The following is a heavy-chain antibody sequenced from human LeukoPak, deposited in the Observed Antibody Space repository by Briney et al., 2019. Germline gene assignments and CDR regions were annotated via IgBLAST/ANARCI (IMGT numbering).Heavy chain of an antibody. J-gene: IGHJ4*02. CDR1: GFTFSSYG. V-gene: IGHV3-30*03. CDR2: ISYDGSNK. Sequence: PGRSLRLSCAASGFTFSSYGMHWVRQAPGKGLEWVAVISYDGSNKYYADSVKGRFTISRDNSKNTLYLQMNSLRAEDTAVYYCARGEGYYDSSGYYYYFDYWGQGTLVTVSS. CDR3: ARGEGYYDSSGYYYYFDY. D-gene: IGHD3-22*01.